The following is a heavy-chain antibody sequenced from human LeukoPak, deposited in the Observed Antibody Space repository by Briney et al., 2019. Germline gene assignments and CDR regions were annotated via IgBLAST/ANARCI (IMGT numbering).Heavy chain of an antibody. CDR3: ARAQTYYDFWSGYYTEWFDP. J-gene: IGHJ5*02. CDR1: GGSISSGGYY. V-gene: IGHV4-31*03. D-gene: IGHD3-3*01. CDR2: IYYSGST. Sequence: PSQTLSLTCTVSGGSISSGGYYWSWIRQHPGTGLEWIGYIYYSGSTYYNPSLKSRVTISVDTSKNQFSLKLSSVTAADTAVYYCARAQTYYDFWSGYYTEWFDPWGQGTLVTVSS.